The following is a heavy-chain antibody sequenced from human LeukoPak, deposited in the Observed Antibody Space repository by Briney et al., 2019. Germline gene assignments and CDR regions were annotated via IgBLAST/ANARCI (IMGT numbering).Heavy chain of an antibody. CDR2: FDPEDGET. V-gene: IGHV1-24*01. CDR1: GYTLTELS. J-gene: IGHJ5*02. D-gene: IGHD2-2*01. Sequence: SVKVSCKVSGYTLTELSMHWVRQAPGKGLEWMGGFDPEDGETIYAQKFQGRVTMTEDTSTDTAYMELSSLRSEDTAVYYCATVVPAAMVYGWFDPWGRGTLVTVSS. CDR3: ATVVPAAMVYGWFDP.